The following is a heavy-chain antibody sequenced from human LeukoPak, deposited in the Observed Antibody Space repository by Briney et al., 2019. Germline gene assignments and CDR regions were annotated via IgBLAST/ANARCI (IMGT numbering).Heavy chain of an antibody. Sequence: SETLSLTCTVSGGSISSGSYYWSWIRQPAGKGLEWIGRIYTSGSTYYNPSLKSRVTISVDTSKNQFSLKLSSVTAADTAVYYCARIVGAAHFDYWGQGTLVTVSS. V-gene: IGHV4-61*02. D-gene: IGHD1-26*01. CDR2: IYTSGST. J-gene: IGHJ4*02. CDR3: ARIVGAAHFDY. CDR1: GGSISSGSYY.